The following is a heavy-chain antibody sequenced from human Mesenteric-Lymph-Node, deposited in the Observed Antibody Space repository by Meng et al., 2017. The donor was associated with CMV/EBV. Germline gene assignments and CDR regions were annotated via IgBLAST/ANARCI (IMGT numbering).Heavy chain of an antibody. J-gene: IGHJ4*02. CDR3: ARGSSYDILTGYFDY. Sequence: GHIQRWAEGLWWPSEHSSVQGLSYCGSVGGYYWNWLRQSPGKGLEWIGEINHSGSTTYNPSFTSRIIISVDTSTNQISLNMSSVTAADTAVYYCARGSSYDILTGYFDYWGQGALVTVSS. D-gene: IGHD3-9*01. CDR2: INHSGST. V-gene: IGHV4-34*01. CDR1: CGSVGGYY.